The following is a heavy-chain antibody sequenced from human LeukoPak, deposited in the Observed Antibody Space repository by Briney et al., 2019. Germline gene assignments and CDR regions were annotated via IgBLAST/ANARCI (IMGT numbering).Heavy chain of an antibody. J-gene: IGHJ6*02. D-gene: IGHD3-10*01. V-gene: IGHV3-64*04. Sequence: PGGSLRLSCSASGFTFSSYAMHWVRQAPGKGLEYVSAISSNGGSTYYADSVKGRFTISRDNSKNTLYLQMNSLRAEDTAVYYCARSGFGVLYYYGMDVWGQGTTVTVSS. CDR1: GFTFSSYA. CDR2: ISSNGGST. CDR3: ARSGFGVLYYYGMDV.